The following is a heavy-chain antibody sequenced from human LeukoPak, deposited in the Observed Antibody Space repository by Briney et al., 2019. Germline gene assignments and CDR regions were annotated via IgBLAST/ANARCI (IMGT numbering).Heavy chain of an antibody. CDR3: ARGSSTMGYYYYGMDV. CDR2: IYSGGST. J-gene: IGHJ6*02. Sequence: PGGSLRLSCAASGFTVSSNYMSWVRQAPGKGLEWVSVIYSGGSTYYADSVKGRFTISRDNSKNTLYLQMNSLRAEDTAVYYCARGSSTMGYYYYGMDVWGQGTTVTVS. CDR1: GFTVSSNY. V-gene: IGHV3-53*01. D-gene: IGHD1-1*01.